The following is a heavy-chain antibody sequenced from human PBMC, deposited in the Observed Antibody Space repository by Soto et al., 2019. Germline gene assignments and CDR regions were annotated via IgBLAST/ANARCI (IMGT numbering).Heavy chain of an antibody. CDR2: IYYSGST. V-gene: IGHV4-59*01. Sequence: PSETLSLTCTVSGGSISSYYWIWIRQPPGKGLEWIGYIYYSGSTNYNPSLKSRVTISVDTSKNQFSLKLSSVTAADTAVYYCARESLISYGVFDYWGQGTLVTAPQ. D-gene: IGHD5-18*01. CDR1: GGSISSYY. CDR3: ARESLISYGVFDY. J-gene: IGHJ4*02.